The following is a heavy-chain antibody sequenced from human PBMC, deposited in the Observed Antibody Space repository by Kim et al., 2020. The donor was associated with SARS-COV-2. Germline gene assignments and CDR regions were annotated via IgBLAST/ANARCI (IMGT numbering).Heavy chain of an antibody. Sequence: GGSLRLSCAASGFTFSSYGMHWVRQAPGKGLEWVAVISYDGSNKYYADSVKGRFTISRDNSKNTLYLQMNSLRAEDTAVYYCAKPNYYYDSSGEIDYWGQGTLVTVSS. V-gene: IGHV3-30*18. CDR2: ISYDGSNK. J-gene: IGHJ4*02. CDR3: AKPNYYYDSSGEIDY. CDR1: GFTFSSYG. D-gene: IGHD3-22*01.